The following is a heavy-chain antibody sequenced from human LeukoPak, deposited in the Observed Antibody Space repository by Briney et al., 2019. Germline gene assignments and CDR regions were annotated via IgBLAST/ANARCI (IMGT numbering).Heavy chain of an antibody. J-gene: IGHJ4*02. CDR2: IYYSGST. CDR1: GGSISSSSYY. V-gene: IGHV4-39*01. Sequence: SETLSLTCTVSGGSISSSSYYWGWIRQPPGKGLEWIGSIYYSGSTYYNPSLKSRVTISVDTSKNQFSLKLSSVTAADTAVYYCARAGKYYDFWSGYFEDYFDYWGQGTLVTVSS. D-gene: IGHD3-3*01. CDR3: ARAGKYYDFWSGYFEDYFDY.